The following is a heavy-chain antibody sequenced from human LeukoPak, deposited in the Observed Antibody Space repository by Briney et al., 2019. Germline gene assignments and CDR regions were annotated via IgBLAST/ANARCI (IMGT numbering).Heavy chain of an antibody. Sequence: SETLSLTCTVSGGSISSSSYYWGWLRQPPGTGLEWIGSIYYSGSTYYNPSLQSRVTISVDTSKNQFSLKLNSVTAADTAVYYCASFYCSGGSCYQYFSYYYMDVWGKGTTVTISS. CDR1: GGSISSSSYY. D-gene: IGHD2-15*01. V-gene: IGHV4-39*01. J-gene: IGHJ6*03. CDR2: IYYSGST. CDR3: ASFYCSGGSCYQYFSYYYMDV.